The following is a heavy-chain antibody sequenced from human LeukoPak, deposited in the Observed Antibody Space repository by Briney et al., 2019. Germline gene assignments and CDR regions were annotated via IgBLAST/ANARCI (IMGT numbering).Heavy chain of an antibody. CDR3: ARDSAAAGKGQDY. J-gene: IGHJ4*02. CDR1: GFTFSSYW. CDR2: IKQDGSEK. V-gene: IGHV3-7*01. D-gene: IGHD6-13*01. Sequence: GSLRLSCAASGFTFSSYWMSWVRQAPGKGLEWVANIKQDGSEKYYVDSVKGRFTISRDNAKNSLYLQMNSLRAEDTAVYYCARDSAAAGKGQDYWGQGTLVTVSS.